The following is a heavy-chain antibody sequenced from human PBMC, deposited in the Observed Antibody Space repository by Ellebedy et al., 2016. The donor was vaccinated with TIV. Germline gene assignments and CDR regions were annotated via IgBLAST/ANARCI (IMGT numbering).Heavy chain of an antibody. D-gene: IGHD2-2*01. Sequence: PGGSLRLSCVDSGLTFSSYWMSWVRQAPGRGLEWLANIKHDGSYKNYVDSVKGRFTISRDNTKKSLYLQMDSLRAEDTAVYSCARGSGYCSSTSCSGGSDWGQGTPVTVSS. V-gene: IGHV3-7*03. CDR3: ARGSGYCSSTSCSGGSD. J-gene: IGHJ4*02. CDR2: IKHDGSYK. CDR1: GLTFSSYW.